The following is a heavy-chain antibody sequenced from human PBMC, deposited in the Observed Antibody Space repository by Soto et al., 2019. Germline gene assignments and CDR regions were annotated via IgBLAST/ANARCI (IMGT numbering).Heavy chain of an antibody. Sequence: QVQLVESGGGVVQPGRSLRLSCAASGFTFSSYGMHWVRQAPGKGLEWVAVISYDGSNKYYADSVKGRFTISRDNSKNTLYLQMNSLRAEDTAVYYCAKDTRGYSRSSPPVDYWGQGTLVTVSS. D-gene: IGHD6-6*01. CDR3: AKDTRGYSRSSPPVDY. CDR1: GFTFSSYG. CDR2: ISYDGSNK. V-gene: IGHV3-30*18. J-gene: IGHJ4*02.